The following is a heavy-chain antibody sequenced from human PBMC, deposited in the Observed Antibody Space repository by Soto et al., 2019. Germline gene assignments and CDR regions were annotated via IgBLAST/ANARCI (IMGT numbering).Heavy chain of an antibody. CDR1: GGSISSGGYC. D-gene: IGHD5-12*01. Sequence: QVQLQESGPGLVKPSQTLSLTCTVSGGSISSGGYCWTWIRQHPGKGLEWIGYIYYSGSTYYNPSLKSRVTISADTSKNQFSLKLSSVTAADTAVYYCARGYSAYDYYFDYWGQGTLVTVSS. CDR2: IYYSGST. CDR3: ARGYSAYDYYFDY. V-gene: IGHV4-31*03. J-gene: IGHJ4*02.